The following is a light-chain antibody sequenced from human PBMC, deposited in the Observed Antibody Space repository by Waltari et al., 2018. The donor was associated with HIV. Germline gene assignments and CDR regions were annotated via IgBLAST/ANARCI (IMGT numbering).Light chain of an antibody. CDR3: HQFNIRPRRNT. Sequence: DIEMTQSPAILSVSPGERVTFSCRASHGVGNNLAWYQQKVGQAPRLLIYGAATRAAEIPVRFNESGSRTDFTLTIDNLQYEDFATYYCHQFNIRPRRNTFVHGTKLQVK. CDR2: GAA. V-gene: IGKV3-15*01. J-gene: IGKJ2*01. CDR1: HGVGNN.